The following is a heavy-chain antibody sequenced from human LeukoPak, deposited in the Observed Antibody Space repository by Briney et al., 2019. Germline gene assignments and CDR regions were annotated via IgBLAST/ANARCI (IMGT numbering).Heavy chain of an antibody. V-gene: IGHV1-46*01. CDR2: INPSGGST. CDR1: GYTFTSHA. Sequence: GASVKVSCKASGYTFTSHAIYWVRQAPGQGLEWMGIINPSGGSTSYAQKFQGRVTMTRDTSTSTVYMGLSSLRSEDTAVYYCARDLLFPDAFDIWGQGTMVTVSS. D-gene: IGHD3-3*01. CDR3: ARDLLFPDAFDI. J-gene: IGHJ3*02.